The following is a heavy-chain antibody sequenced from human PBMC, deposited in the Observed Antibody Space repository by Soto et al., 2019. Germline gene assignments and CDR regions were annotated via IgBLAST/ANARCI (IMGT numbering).Heavy chain of an antibody. V-gene: IGHV4-34*01. J-gene: IGHJ6*02. CDR2: INHSGST. CDR3: EGSLRLGWGYHYYGMDV. CDR1: GGSFSGYY. D-gene: IGHD3-16*01. Sequence: SETLSLTCAVYGGSFSGYYWSWIRQPPGKGLEWIGEINHSGSTNYNPSLKSRVTISVDTSKNQFSLKLSSVTAADTAVYYCEGSLRLGWGYHYYGMDVWVQGKTVT.